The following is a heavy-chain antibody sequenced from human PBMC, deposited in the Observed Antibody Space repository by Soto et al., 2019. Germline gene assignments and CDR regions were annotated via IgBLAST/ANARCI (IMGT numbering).Heavy chain of an antibody. Sequence: GGSLRLSCAASGFTVSSTYLTWVRQAPGKGLEWVAILYTGTDTVYADSVKGRFTISRDNSKNTLYLQMSSLSADDTAVYYCVKSRGGNNFDFFDWGQGALVTVSS. CDR2: LYTGTDT. J-gene: IGHJ4*02. CDR3: VKSRGGNNFDFFD. V-gene: IGHV3-53*05. CDR1: GFTVSSTY. D-gene: IGHD5-12*01.